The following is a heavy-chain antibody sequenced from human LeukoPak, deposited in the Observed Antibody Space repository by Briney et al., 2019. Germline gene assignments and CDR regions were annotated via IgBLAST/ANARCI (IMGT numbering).Heavy chain of an antibody. CDR1: GFSFSSYA. V-gene: IGHV3-23*01. CDR2: ISGSGGST. J-gene: IGHJ4*02. Sequence: GEPLRLSCAASGFSFSSYAMSWVRQTAGKGLEWVSAISGSGGSTYYADSVKGRFTITRDNSKNTLYVPMNSLRAEDTAVYFCAKLVVVASTPFDFWGQGTLVTVSS. D-gene: IGHD2-15*01. CDR3: AKLVVVASTPFDF.